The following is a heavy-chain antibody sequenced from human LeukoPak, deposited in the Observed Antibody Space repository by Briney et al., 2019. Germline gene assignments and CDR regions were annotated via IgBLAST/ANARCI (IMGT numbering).Heavy chain of an antibody. D-gene: IGHD3-10*01. CDR1: RGSISSYY. Sequence: SETLSLTRTVSRGSISSYYWSWILEPAGPGLEGSGYIYYSGRTNYNPSLKSRVTISVDTSKNQFSLKLSSVTAADTAVYYCARKDHRGAENFFDYWGQGTLVTVSS. CDR2: IYYSGRT. CDR3: ARKDHRGAENFFDY. V-gene: IGHV4-59*08. J-gene: IGHJ4*02.